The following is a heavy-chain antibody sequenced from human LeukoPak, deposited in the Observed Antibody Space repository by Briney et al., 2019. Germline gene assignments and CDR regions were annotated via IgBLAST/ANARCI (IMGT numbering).Heavy chain of an antibody. CDR3: ARDSRYCSSTNCYHDY. CDR2: ISSSSSFI. Sequence: PGGSLRLSCAASGFTFSSYGMHWVRQAPGKGLEWVSSISSSSSFIYYADSLKGRFTISRDNAKNSLYLQMNSLRAEDTAVYYCARDSRYCSSTNCYHDYWGQGTLVTVSS. D-gene: IGHD2-2*01. J-gene: IGHJ4*02. CDR1: GFTFSSYG. V-gene: IGHV3-21*01.